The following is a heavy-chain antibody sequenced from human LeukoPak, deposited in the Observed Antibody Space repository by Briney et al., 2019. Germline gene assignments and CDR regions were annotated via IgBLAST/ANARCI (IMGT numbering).Heavy chain of an antibody. CDR1: GFTFSSYA. J-gene: IGHJ4*02. Sequence: GGSLRLSCAASGFTFSSYAMSRVRQAPGKGLEWVSAISGSGGSTYYADSVKGRFTISRDNSKNTLYLQMNSLRAEDTAVYYCAKDLGNRAVTNYFDYWGQGTLVTVSS. V-gene: IGHV3-23*01. CDR2: ISGSGGST. D-gene: IGHD4-17*01. CDR3: AKDLGNRAVTNYFDY.